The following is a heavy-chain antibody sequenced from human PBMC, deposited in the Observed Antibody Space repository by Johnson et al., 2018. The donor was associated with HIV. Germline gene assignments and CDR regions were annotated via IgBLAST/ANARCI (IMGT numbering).Heavy chain of an antibody. CDR2: IYSGGRT. V-gene: IGHV3-66*01. J-gene: IGHJ3*02. CDR1: GFTVSSNY. Sequence: VQLVESGGGVVQPGRSLRLYCAASGFTVSSNYMSWVRQAPGKGLEWVSVIYSGGRTYHADSVKGRFTLSRDNSKNTLYLQMSSLRAEDTAVYYCARVPEQVGYYYGSGPSHGAFDIWGQGTMVTVSS. CDR3: ARVPEQVGYYYGSGPSHGAFDI. D-gene: IGHD3-10*01.